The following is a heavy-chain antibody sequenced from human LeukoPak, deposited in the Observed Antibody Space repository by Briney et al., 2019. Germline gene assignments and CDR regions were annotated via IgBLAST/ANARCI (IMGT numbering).Heavy chain of an antibody. Sequence: GGSLRLSCAAFGFTVSSVYMSWVRQAPGKGLEWVSVLYSRGSTYYADSVRGRFTISRDNSKNTLYLQMNSLRAEDTAVYYCARGYSYSWGYWGQGALVTVSS. CDR2: LYSRGST. D-gene: IGHD5-18*01. V-gene: IGHV3-66*01. CDR3: ARGYSYSWGY. J-gene: IGHJ4*02. CDR1: GFTVSSVY.